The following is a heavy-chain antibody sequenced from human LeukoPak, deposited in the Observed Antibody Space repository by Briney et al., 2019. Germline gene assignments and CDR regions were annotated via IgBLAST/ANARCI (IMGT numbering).Heavy chain of an antibody. CDR1: GYTFTGYY. CDR3: ARDLTPSEYSSSGDAFDI. CDR2: INPNSGGT. V-gene: IGHV1-2*02. J-gene: IGHJ3*02. Sequence: ASVKVSCKASGYTFTGYYMHWVRQAPGQGLEWMGWINPNSGGTNYAQKFQGRVTMTRDTSISTAYMGLSRLRSDDTAVYYCARDLTPSEYSSSGDAFDIWGQGTMVTVSS. D-gene: IGHD6-6*01.